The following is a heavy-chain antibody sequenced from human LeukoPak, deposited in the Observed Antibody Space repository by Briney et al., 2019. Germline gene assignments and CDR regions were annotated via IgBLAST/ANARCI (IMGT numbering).Heavy chain of an antibody. Sequence: PGGSLRLSCAASGFTFSSSSMNWVRQAPGKGREWVSYISSSSSTIYYADSVKGRFTISRDNAKNSLYLQMNSLRAEDTAVYYCARDLVAAAGTTFDYWGQGTLVTVSS. V-gene: IGHV3-48*01. J-gene: IGHJ4*02. CDR2: ISSSSSTI. CDR1: GFTFSSSS. CDR3: ARDLVAAAGTTFDY. D-gene: IGHD6-13*01.